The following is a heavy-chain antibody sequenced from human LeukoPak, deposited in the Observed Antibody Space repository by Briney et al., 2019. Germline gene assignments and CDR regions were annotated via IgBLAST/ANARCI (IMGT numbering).Heavy chain of an antibody. CDR2: IYSGGNT. J-gene: IGHJ3*02. CDR1: GFTFSSNY. D-gene: IGHD6-6*01. V-gene: IGHV3-53*01. Sequence: PGGSLRLSCAASGFTFSSNYMSWVRQAPGKGLEWVSVIYSGGNTYASDSVKGRFTISRDNSKTTLYLHMNSLRAEDTAVYYCARGPPYSSSSGSVAFNIWGQGTMVTVSS. CDR3: ARGPPYSSSSGSVAFNI.